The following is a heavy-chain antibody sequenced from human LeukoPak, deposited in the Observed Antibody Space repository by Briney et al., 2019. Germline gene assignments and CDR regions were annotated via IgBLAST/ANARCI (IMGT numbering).Heavy chain of an antibody. V-gene: IGHV4-30-2*01. CDR1: GGSISSGGYS. Sequence: PSQTLSLTCAVSGGSISSGGYSWSWIRQPPGKGLEWIGYIYHSGSTYYNPSLKSRVTISVDRSKNQFSLKLSSVTAADTAVYYCASLGYCSSTSCQDYWGQGTLVTVSS. J-gene: IGHJ4*02. CDR2: IYHSGST. CDR3: ASLGYCSSTSCQDY. D-gene: IGHD2-2*01.